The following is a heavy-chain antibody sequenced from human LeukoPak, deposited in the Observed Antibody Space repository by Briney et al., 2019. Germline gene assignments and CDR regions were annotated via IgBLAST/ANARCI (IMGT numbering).Heavy chain of an antibody. D-gene: IGHD3-9*01. CDR2: IRYDGSNK. CDR1: GFTFSSYG. CDR3: AKSLHDILTGYYTRAFDI. Sequence: GGSLRLSCAASGFTFSSYGMHWVSQAPGKGLEWVAFIRYDGSNKYYADSVKGRFTISRDNSKNTLYLQMNSLRAEDTAVYYCAKSLHDILTGYYTRAFDIWGQGTMVTVSS. J-gene: IGHJ3*02. V-gene: IGHV3-30*02.